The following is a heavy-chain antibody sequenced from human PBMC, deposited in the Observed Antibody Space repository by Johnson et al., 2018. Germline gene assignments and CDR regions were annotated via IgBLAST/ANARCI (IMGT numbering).Heavy chain of an antibody. V-gene: IGHV3-11*01. D-gene: IGHD3-22*01. CDR1: GFTFSDYY. CDR3: ARGGPDYSDLRGYYPLFYYNGMDV. J-gene: IGHJ6*02. Sequence: QVQLVQSGGGLVKPGGSLRLSCAASGFTFSDYYMSWIRQAPGKGLEWVSYIRSTGGTIYYSDSVKGRFTISRDNAKHSLFLQMNSLRVEDTAVYYCARGGPDYSDLRGYYPLFYYNGMDVWGQGTTVTVSS. CDR2: IRSTGGTI.